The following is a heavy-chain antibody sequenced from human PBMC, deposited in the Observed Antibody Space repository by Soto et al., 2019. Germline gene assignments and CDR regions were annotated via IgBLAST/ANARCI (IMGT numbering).Heavy chain of an antibody. J-gene: IGHJ4*02. D-gene: IGHD6-13*01. CDR1: GYTFTGYY. CDR3: ARSGIAAAEPFDY. V-gene: IGHV1-2*04. CDR2: INPNSGGT. Sequence: GASVKVSCKASGYTFTGYYMHWVRQAPGQGLEWMGWINPNSGGTNYAQKFQGWVTMTRDTSISTAYMELSRLRSDDTAVYYCARSGIAAAEPFDYWGQGTLVTVS.